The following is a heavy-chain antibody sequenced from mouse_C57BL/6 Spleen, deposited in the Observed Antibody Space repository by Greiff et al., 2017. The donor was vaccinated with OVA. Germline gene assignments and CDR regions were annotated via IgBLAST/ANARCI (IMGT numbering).Heavy chain of an antibody. CDR3: AGSSGWFAY. CDR2: IWRGGSK. CDR1: GFSFTSYG. J-gene: IGHJ3*01. V-gene: IGHV2-5*01. D-gene: IGHD3-1*01. Sequence: QVQLQQSGPGLVQPSQCLSITCTASGFSFTSYGVHWVRQSPGKGLEWLGVIWRGGSKDYNAAFMSRLSNTKDNSKSQVFIKMNGLQADDTAIYDCAGSSGWFAYWGQGTLVTVSA.